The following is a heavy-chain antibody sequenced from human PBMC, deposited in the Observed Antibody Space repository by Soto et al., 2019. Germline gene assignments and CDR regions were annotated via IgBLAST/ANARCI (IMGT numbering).Heavy chain of an antibody. D-gene: IGHD5-18*01. CDR3: ARSGYSYGSAFDI. CDR2: IYHSGST. Sequence: XDTLSLTFAVSGGSISSSNWWIWVRQPPGKGLEWIGEIYHSGSTNYNPSLKSRVTISVDKSKNQFSLKLSSVTAADTAVYYCARSGYSYGSAFDIWGQGTMVTVSS. V-gene: IGHV4-4*02. CDR1: GGSISSSNW. J-gene: IGHJ3*02.